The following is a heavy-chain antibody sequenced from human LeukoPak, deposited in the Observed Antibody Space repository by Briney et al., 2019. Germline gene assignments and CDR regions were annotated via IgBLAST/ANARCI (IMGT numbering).Heavy chain of an antibody. J-gene: IGHJ4*02. D-gene: IGHD6-6*01. CDR3: ARSPSRAYFDS. CDR2: IYGGGDT. Sequence: GGSLRLSCAASGFTVSSNYMSWVRQAPGKGLEWVSVIYGGGDTYYADSVKGRFSISRDNSKKTLYLQMNSLRAEDTAVYYCARSPSRAYFDSWGQGTLVTVSS. CDR1: GFTVSSNY. V-gene: IGHV3-66*01.